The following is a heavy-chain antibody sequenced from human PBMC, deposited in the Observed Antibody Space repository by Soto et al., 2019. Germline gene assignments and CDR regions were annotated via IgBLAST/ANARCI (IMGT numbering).Heavy chain of an antibody. J-gene: IGHJ4*02. CDR3: AKGATWLDY. Sequence: VQLLDSVGGLVQPGGALRLTCAASGFDFTTHGMSWVRQAPGRGLEWVSSIGAGNGRAYYADSVEGRFTISRDNSKNMLFLQLNSLRAEATAVYFCAKGATWLDYWGQGTLVIASS. CDR1: GFDFTTHG. V-gene: IGHV3-23*01. CDR2: IGAGNGRA.